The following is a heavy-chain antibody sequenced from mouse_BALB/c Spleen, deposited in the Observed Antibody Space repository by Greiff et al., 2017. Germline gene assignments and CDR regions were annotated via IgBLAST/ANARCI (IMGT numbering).Heavy chain of an antibody. CDR1: GYTFTSYT. V-gene: IGHV1-4*01. J-gene: IGHJ2*01. Sequence: QVQLKESGAELARPGASVKMSCKASGYTFTSYTIHWVKQRPGQGLEWIGYINPSSGYTNYNQKFKDKATLTADKSSSTAYMQLSSLTSEDSAVYYCARYYYGSSDFDYWGQGTTLTVSS. CDR2: INPSSGYT. CDR3: ARYYYGSSDFDY. D-gene: IGHD1-1*01.